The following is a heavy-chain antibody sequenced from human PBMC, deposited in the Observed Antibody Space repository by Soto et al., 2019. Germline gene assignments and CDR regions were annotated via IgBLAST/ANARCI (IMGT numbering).Heavy chain of an antibody. V-gene: IGHV3-33*01. CDR2: IWYDGRNK. D-gene: IGHD2-2*02. CDR1: GFTFSSYG. CDR3: ARDHLGEKAELLLYYFDD. Sequence: QVQLVESGGGVVQPGRSLRLSCAASGFTFSSYGMHWVRQAPGKGLEWVAVIWYDGRNKYYADSAKGRFTISRDNPKNTLYLQMNSLRAEDTAVYYCARDHLGEKAELLLYYFDDWGQGTLVTVSS. J-gene: IGHJ4*02.